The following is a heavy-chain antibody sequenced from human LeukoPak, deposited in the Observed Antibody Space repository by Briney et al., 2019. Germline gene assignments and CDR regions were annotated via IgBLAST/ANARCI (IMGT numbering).Heavy chain of an antibody. V-gene: IGHV4-4*07. CDR1: GGSISSYY. CDR2: IYTSGST. D-gene: IGHD3-3*01. Sequence: SETLSLTCTVSGGSISSYYWSWLRKPAGKGLEWIGRIYTSGSTNYNPSLKSRVTMSVDTSKNQFSLKLSSVTAADTAVYYCAREPSITIFGVVIESHFDYWGQGTLVTVSS. J-gene: IGHJ4*02. CDR3: AREPSITIFGVVIESHFDY.